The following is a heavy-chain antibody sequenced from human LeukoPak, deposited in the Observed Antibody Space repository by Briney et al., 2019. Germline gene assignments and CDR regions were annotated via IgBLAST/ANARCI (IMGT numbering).Heavy chain of an antibody. D-gene: IGHD6-13*01. CDR1: GGSISSSSYY. J-gene: IGHJ4*02. V-gene: IGHV4-39*01. CDR3: ARLGYSSSMFDY. CDR2: IYYSGST. Sequence: PSETLSLTCTVSGGSISSSSYYWGWIRQPPGKGLEWIGCIYYSGSTYYNPSLKSRVTISVDTSKNQFSLKLSSVTAADTAVYYCARLGYSSSMFDYWGQGTLVTVSS.